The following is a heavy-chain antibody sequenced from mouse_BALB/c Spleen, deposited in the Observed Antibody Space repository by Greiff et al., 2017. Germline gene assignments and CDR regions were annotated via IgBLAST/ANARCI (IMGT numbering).Heavy chain of an antibody. J-gene: IGHJ4*01. CDR2: IDPSDSYT. V-gene: IGHV1S127*01. Sequence: VQLQQSGAELVKPGASVKMSCKASGYTFTSYWMHWVKQRPGQGLEWIGTIDPSDSYTSYNQKFKGKATLTVDTSSSTAYMQLSSLTSEDSAVYYCTSMITTRRVYAMDYWGQGTSVTVSS. D-gene: IGHD2-4*01. CDR3: TSMITTRRVYAMDY. CDR1: GYTFTSYW.